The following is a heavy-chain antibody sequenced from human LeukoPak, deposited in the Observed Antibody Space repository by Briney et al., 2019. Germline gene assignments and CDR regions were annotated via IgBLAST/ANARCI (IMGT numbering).Heavy chain of an antibody. Sequence: GGSLRLSCAASGFNFANHAMSWVRQTPGKGLEWVSAISGGGDITCYADSVTGRFTISRDNSKDTLFLQMHSLRPGDTAVYYCVREDTPATANYWGQGTLVTISS. D-gene: IGHD2-21*02. CDR2: ISGGGDIT. V-gene: IGHV3-23*01. J-gene: IGHJ4*02. CDR1: GFNFANHA. CDR3: VREDTPATANY.